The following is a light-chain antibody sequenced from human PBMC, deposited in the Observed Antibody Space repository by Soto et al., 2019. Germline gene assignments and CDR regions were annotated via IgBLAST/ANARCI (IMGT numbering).Light chain of an antibody. CDR2: RAS. Sequence: IVMTQSPDTLTVSPGETVTLSCRASQSLSDNLAWYQQKTGQPPRLLIFRASTRASGIPARFSGGGSGTEFTLTISRLQSEDFAVYYCQHYGNWTPCTFGPGTKVDI. CDR3: QHYGNWTPCT. V-gene: IGKV3-15*01. CDR1: QSLSDN. J-gene: IGKJ1*01.